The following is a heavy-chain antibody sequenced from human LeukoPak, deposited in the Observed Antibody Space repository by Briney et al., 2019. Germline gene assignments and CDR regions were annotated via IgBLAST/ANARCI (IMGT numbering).Heavy chain of an antibody. CDR3: ARDDCSGGSCYSDY. D-gene: IGHD2-15*01. J-gene: IGHJ4*02. V-gene: IGHV1-69*05. CDR1: GGTFSSYA. CDR2: IIPIFGTA. Sequence: GSSVKVSCKASGGTFSSYAISWLRQAPGQGLEWMGRIIPIFGTANYAQKFQGRVTITTDESTSTAHMELSSLRSEDTAVYYCARDDCSGGSCYSDYWGQGTLVTVSS.